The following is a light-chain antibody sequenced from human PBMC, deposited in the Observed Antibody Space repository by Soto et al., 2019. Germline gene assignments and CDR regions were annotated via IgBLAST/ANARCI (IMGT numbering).Light chain of an antibody. J-gene: IGKJ1*01. CDR1: QSVSSSY. CDR2: GAP. Sequence: EIVLTQSPGTLSLSPGERATLSCRTSQSVSSSYLAWYQQKPGQAPRLLIYGAPSRATGIPHRFSGSGSGTDFPLTISRLEPEDFAVYYCQQYGRSWWTFGQGTKLEIK. CDR3: QQYGRSWWT. V-gene: IGKV3-20*01.